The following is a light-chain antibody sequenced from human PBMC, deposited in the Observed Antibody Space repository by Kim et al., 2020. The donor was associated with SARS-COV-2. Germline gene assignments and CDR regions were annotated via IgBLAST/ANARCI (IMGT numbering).Light chain of an antibody. V-gene: IGLV1-40*01. CDR2: GNS. CDR1: NSNSGAGYD. CDR3: QSYDSSLSGYV. J-gene: IGLJ1*01. Sequence: QRVTLPCTGSNSNSGAGYDVHCYQHLPGTAPNLLIYGNSNRPSGVPDRFSGSKSGTSASLAITGLQAEDEADYYCQSYDSSLSGYVFGTGTKVTVL.